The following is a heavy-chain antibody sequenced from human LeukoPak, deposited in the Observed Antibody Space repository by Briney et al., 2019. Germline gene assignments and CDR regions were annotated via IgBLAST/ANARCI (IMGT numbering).Heavy chain of an antibody. CDR1: GGSFSGYY. J-gene: IGHJ4*02. V-gene: IGHV4-34*01. D-gene: IGHD5-18*01. CDR3: ASLGLGYSYGDY. Sequence: SETLSLTCAVYGGSFSGYYWSWIRQPPGKGLEWIGSIYYSGTTYYNPSLQSRVTISVDTSKNQLSLKLSSVTAEDTAVYFCASLGLGYSYGDYWGQGSLVTVSS. CDR2: IYYSGTT.